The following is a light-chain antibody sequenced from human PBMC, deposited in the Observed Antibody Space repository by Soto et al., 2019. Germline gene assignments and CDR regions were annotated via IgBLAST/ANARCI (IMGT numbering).Light chain of an antibody. CDR1: QSLLYSSNNKNY. CDR3: QQYYSTPRT. CDR2: WAS. J-gene: IGKJ1*01. Sequence: DIVMVQSPDSLAVSLGERATINCSSSQSLLYSSNNKNYVAWYQQTPGQPPKLLISWASTRASGVPDRVSGSGSGTDFSLSISSLQADDVAVYYCQQYYSTPRTFGQGTKVEI. V-gene: IGKV4-1*01.